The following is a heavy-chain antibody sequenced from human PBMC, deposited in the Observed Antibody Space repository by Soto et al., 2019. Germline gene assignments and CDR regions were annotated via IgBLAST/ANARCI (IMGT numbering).Heavy chain of an antibody. CDR2: ISYSGST. Sequence: KTSETLSLTCTVSGGSMSSYYWTWLRQSPGRGLEWIGYISYSGSTYYSPSLKSRVTISADTSKNQFSLRMNSMIAADTAVYYCARADPDASVGYWGQGTLVTVSS. V-gene: IGHV4-59*01. CDR3: ARADPDASVGY. D-gene: IGHD2-15*01. CDR1: GGSMSSYY. J-gene: IGHJ4*02.